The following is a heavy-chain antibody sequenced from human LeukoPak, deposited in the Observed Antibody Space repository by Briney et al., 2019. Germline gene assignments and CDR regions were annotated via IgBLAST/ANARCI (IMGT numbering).Heavy chain of an antibody. J-gene: IGHJ4*02. Sequence: SETLSLTCAVYGGSFSGYYWSWIRQPPGKGLEWIGEINHSGSTNYNPSLKSRVTISVDTSKNQFSLKLSSVTAADTAVYYCARDEYSTSSGIDYWGQGTLVTVS. V-gene: IGHV4-34*01. D-gene: IGHD6-6*01. CDR1: GGSFSGYY. CDR2: INHSGST. CDR3: ARDEYSTSSGIDY.